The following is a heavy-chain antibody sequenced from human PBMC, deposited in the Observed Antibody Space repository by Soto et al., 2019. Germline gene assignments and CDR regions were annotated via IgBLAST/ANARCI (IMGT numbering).Heavy chain of an antibody. Sequence: PSETLSLTCTVSGGSISSDYWSWIRQPAGEGLEWIGRIYSSGSTNYNPSLQSRVTMSVDTSKNQFSLKLSSVTAADTAVYYCARHYYHFWSGQSGYYFDYWGQGTLVTVSS. CDR2: IYSSGST. V-gene: IGHV4-4*07. CDR1: GGSISSDY. D-gene: IGHD3-3*01. CDR3: ARHYYHFWSGQSGYYFDY. J-gene: IGHJ4*02.